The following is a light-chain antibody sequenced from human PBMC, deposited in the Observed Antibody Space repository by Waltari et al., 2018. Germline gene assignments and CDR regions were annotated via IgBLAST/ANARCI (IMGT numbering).Light chain of an antibody. J-gene: IGKJ1*01. CDR3: QQYGSPLWS. V-gene: IGKV3-20*01. CDR2: RTS. CDR1: QTLSSSY. Sequence: ELVLTQSPDTLSLSPGERATLSCRASQTLSSSYLAWYQQKPGQAPRLLLYRTSSRATGIPDRFSGSGSGTDFSLTINRLEPEDSAVYYCQQYGSPLWSFGQGTKVEIK.